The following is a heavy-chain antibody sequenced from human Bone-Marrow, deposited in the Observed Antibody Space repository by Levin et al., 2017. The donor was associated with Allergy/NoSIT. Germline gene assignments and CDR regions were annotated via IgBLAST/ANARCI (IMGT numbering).Heavy chain of an antibody. CDR2: INPNSGVP. V-gene: IGHV1-2*02. Sequence: GESLKISCKASGYTFTGYYLHWVRQAPGQGLEWMGGINPNSGVPKYAQKFQGRVTMTRDTSISTAYMELTRLRSDDRAVYYCVRDVAAAGTQRYYAMDVWGQGTTITVS. J-gene: IGHJ6*02. D-gene: IGHD6-13*01. CDR3: VRDVAAAGTQRYYAMDV. CDR1: GYTFTGYY.